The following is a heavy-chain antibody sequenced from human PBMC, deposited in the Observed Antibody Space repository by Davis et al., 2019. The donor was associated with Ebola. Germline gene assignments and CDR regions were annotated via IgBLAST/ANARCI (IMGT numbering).Heavy chain of an antibody. CDR2: ISNSVDST. CDR3: ARHNGDDPYEYYGRDV. V-gene: IGHV3-23*01. Sequence: GESLKISCAASGFTFSSYGMSWVRQAPGKGLEWVLGISNSVDSTYYADSVKGRFTISRDNSQNTLYRQMNSLRAEDTDVYYCARHNGDDPYEYYGRDVWGQGTTVTVSS. D-gene: IGHD2-8*01. J-gene: IGHJ6*02. CDR1: GFTFSSYG.